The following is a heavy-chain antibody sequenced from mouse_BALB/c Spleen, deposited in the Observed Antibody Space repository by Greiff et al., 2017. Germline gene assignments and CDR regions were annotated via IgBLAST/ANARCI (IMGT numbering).Heavy chain of an antibody. D-gene: IGHD1-1*01. CDR1: GYSITSGYY. CDR3: SRVSTTVVLYYYAMDY. Sequence: EVQLQQSGPGLVKPSQSLSLTCSVTGYSITSGYYWNWIRQFPGNKLEWMGYISYDGSNHYNPSLKNRISITRDTSMNQFFLKLNSVTTEDTATYYCSRVSTTVVLYYYAMDYWGQGTSVTVSS. CDR2: ISYDGSN. J-gene: IGHJ4*01. V-gene: IGHV3-6*02.